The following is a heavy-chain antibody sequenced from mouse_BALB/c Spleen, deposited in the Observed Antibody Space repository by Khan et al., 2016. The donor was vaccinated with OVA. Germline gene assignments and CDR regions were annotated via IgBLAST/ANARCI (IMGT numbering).Heavy chain of an antibody. Sequence: QVQLQQPGPELVRPGVSVKISCKGSGYTFTDYAMHWVKQSHAKSLEWIGLISTYSGNTNYKQKFKGKATMTVDKSSSTAYMELARLTSEDSAIDYCTRPAYDGYYDYWGQGTTLTVSS. CDR1: GYTFTDYA. CDR3: TRPAYDGYYDY. J-gene: IGHJ2*01. D-gene: IGHD2-3*01. CDR2: ISTYSGNT. V-gene: IGHV1S137*01.